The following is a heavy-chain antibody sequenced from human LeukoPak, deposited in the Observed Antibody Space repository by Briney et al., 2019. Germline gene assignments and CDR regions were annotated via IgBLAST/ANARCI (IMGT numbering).Heavy chain of an antibody. Sequence: PGGSLRLSCAASGFNFSSYSMNWVRQAPGKGLEWVSSISSSSSYIYYAVSVKGRFTISRDNAKTSLYLQMNSLRAEDTAVYYCASSGYESSFDYWGQGTLVTVSS. D-gene: IGHD5-12*01. V-gene: IGHV3-21*01. J-gene: IGHJ4*02. CDR3: ASSGYESSFDY. CDR1: GFNFSSYS. CDR2: ISSSSSYI.